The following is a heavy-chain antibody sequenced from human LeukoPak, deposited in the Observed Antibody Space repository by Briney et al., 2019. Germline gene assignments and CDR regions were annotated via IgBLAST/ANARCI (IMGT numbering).Heavy chain of an antibody. J-gene: IGHJ4*02. CDR3: ARSYTADY. CDR2: ISWNSISI. Sequence: PGRSLGLSCVVSGSRFDDYAMHWVRQVPGKGLEWVSGISWNSISIGYADSVKGRFTISRDNAKTSLYLQMNSLRAEDTAVYYCARSYTADYWGQGTLVTVSS. V-gene: IGHV3-9*01. D-gene: IGHD1-14*01. CDR1: GSRFDDYA.